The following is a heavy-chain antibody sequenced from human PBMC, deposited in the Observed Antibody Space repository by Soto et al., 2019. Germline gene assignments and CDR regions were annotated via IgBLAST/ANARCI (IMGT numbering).Heavy chain of an antibody. J-gene: IGHJ4*02. CDR2: IYLNDDK. V-gene: IGHV2-5*01. Sequence: SGPTLVNPTQTLTLTCTFSGIALSRGGAGVAWIRQPPGKALEWLALIYLNDDKRFSPSLQTRLTITKDASKNQVVLTMTSMDPVETAKYFCENRPSTSGTFDSWGQGILVTVSS. CDR1: GIALSRGGAG. CDR3: ENRPSTSGTFDS. D-gene: IGHD2-2*01.